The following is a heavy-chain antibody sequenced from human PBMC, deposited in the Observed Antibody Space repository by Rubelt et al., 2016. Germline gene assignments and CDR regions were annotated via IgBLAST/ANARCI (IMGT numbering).Heavy chain of an antibody. D-gene: IGHD3-10*01. CDR3: AREYNYGYSSSVYHFDY. CDR2: ISVGGENT. CDR1: GFTFSTYA. J-gene: IGHJ4*02. V-gene: IGHV3-23*01. Sequence: DVQLLESGGGLVQPGGSLRLSCAASGFTFSTYALTWVRQAPGKGLEWVSDISVGGENTYYANPVKGRFTISREHFKSTLYLQIDSLRAEDTAVYYCAREYNYGYSSSVYHFDYWGQGTLVTVSS.